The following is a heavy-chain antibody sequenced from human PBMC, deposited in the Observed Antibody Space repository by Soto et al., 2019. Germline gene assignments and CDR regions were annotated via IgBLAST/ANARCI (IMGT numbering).Heavy chain of an antibody. Sequence: VGSLSLSFAASGFTFSSYAMSWVRQAPGKGLEWVSAISGSGGSTYYADSVKGRFTIFRDNSKNTLYLQMNSLRAEDTAVYYCAGPGYSSQDYWGQGALVTVSS. V-gene: IGHV3-23*01. J-gene: IGHJ4*02. D-gene: IGHD5-18*01. CDR1: GFTFSSYA. CDR3: AGPGYSSQDY. CDR2: ISGSGGST.